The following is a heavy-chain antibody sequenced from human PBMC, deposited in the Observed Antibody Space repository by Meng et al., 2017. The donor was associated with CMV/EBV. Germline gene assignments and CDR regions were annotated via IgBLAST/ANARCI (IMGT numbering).Heavy chain of an antibody. J-gene: IGHJ4*02. CDR2: ISSSSSYI. V-gene: IGHV3-21*01. Sequence: GGSLRLSCAASGFTFSSYSMNWVRQAPGKGLEWVSSISSSSSYIYYADSVKGRFTISRDNAKNSLYLQMNSLRAEDTAVYYCARDPGRIAARPWYWGQGTLVNVSS. D-gene: IGHD6-6*01. CDR3: ARDPGRIAARPWY. CDR1: GFTFSSYS.